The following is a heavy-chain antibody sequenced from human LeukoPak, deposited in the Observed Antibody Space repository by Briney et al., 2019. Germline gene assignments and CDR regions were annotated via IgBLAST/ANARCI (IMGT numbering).Heavy chain of an antibody. CDR1: GYTFTGYY. D-gene: IGHD5-18*01. V-gene: IGHV1-2*02. CDR2: ISPNSGGT. CDR3: ARDQIQLWTRYYYYGMDV. J-gene: IGHJ6*02. Sequence: ASVKVSCKASGYTFTGYYMHWVRQAPGQGLEWMGWISPNSGGTNYAQKFQGRVTMTRDTSISTAYMELSRLRSDDTAVYYCARDQIQLWTRYYYYGMDVWGQGTTVTVSS.